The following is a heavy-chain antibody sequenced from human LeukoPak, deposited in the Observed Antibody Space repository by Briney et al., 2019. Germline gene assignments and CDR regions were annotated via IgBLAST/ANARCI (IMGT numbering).Heavy chain of an antibody. V-gene: IGHV3-33*01. CDR1: GFTFSSYG. D-gene: IGHD1-26*01. CDR2: IWYDGSNK. J-gene: IGHJ4*02. Sequence: GRSLRLSCAASGFTFSSYGMHWVRQAPGKGLEWVAVIWYDGSNKYYADSVKGRFTISRDNSKNTLYLQMNSLRAEGTAVYYCARASGGAQIDYWGQGTLVTVSS. CDR3: ARASGGAQIDY.